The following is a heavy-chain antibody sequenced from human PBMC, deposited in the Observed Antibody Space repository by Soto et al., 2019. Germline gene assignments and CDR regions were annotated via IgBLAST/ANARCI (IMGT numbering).Heavy chain of an antibody. V-gene: IGHV3-43*01. CDR2: ISWDGGST. CDR1: GFTFDDYT. D-gene: IGHD4-17*01. J-gene: IGHJ3*02. Sequence: GGSLRLSCAASGFTFDDYTMHWVRQAPGKGLEWVSLISWDGGSTYYADSVKGRFTISRDNSKNSLYLQMNSLRTEDTALYYCAKPYGAPGGAAFDIWGQGTMVTVS. CDR3: AKPYGAPGGAAFDI.